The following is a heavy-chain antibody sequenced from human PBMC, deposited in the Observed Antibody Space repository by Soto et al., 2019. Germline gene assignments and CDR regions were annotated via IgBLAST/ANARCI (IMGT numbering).Heavy chain of an antibody. Sequence: SGPTLLNPTQTLTLTFSFSGFSLTTTGLGVAWIRQPPGKAPQWLALIYWDDDKRYTPSLNSRLTITKDTSNNQVVLTMTDLAPVDTGTYYCAHRSNFYDSSGLGFDTWGQGILVTVS. CDR2: IYWDDDK. CDR3: AHRSNFYDSSGLGFDT. J-gene: IGHJ4*02. CDR1: GFSLTTTGLG. V-gene: IGHV2-5*02. D-gene: IGHD3-22*01.